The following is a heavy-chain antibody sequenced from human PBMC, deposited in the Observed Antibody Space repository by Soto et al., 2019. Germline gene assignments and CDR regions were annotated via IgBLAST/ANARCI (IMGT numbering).Heavy chain of an antibody. Sequence: ASVKVSCKTSGYTFTSYAMHWVRQAPGQRLEWMGWINAGNGNTKYSQKFQGRVTITRDTSASTAYMELSSLRSEDTAVYYCARGVGERSGRAFDIWGQGTMVTVSS. CDR2: INAGNGNT. V-gene: IGHV1-3*01. D-gene: IGHD3-3*01. J-gene: IGHJ3*02. CDR1: GYTFTSYA. CDR3: ARGVGERSGRAFDI.